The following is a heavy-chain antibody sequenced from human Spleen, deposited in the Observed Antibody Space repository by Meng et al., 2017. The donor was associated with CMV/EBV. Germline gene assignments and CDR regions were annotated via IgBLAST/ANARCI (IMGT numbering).Heavy chain of an antibody. CDR2: INPNSGGT. CDR1: FNGYY. J-gene: IGHJ5*02. D-gene: IGHD2-21*01. V-gene: IGHV1-2*02. Sequence: FNGYYMHWGRQAPGQGLEWMGWINPNSGGTNYAQKFQGRVTMTRDTSISTAYMELSRLRSDDTAVYYCARGGQAYCGGDCYSGWFDPWGQGTLVTVSS. CDR3: ARGGQAYCGGDCYSGWFDP.